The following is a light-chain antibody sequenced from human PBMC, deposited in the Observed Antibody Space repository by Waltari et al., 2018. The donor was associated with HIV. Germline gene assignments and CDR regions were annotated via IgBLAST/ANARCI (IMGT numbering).Light chain of an antibody. CDR1: NIETKS. J-gene: IGLJ3*02. Sequence: SYVLTQPPSVSVAPGPTARISCGGNNIETKSVHWYHQKQGQDPVLVVYDDGDRPSGIPERFSGSNSGNTATLTISRVEAGDEADYYCQVWDSSSDHWVFGGGTKLTVL. CDR3: QVWDSSSDHWV. CDR2: DDG. V-gene: IGLV3-21*02.